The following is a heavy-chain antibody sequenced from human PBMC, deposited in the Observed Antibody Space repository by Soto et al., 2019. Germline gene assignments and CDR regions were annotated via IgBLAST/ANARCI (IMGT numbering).Heavy chain of an antibody. CDR1: GFTFSSYS. Sequence: GGSLRLSCAASGFTFSSYSMNWVRQAPGKGLEWVSSISSSSSYIYYADSVKGRFTISRDNAKNSLYLQMNSLRAEDTAVYYCARGPIEAAGTFYWFDPWGQGTLVTVSS. CDR3: ARGPIEAAGTFYWFDP. V-gene: IGHV3-21*01. J-gene: IGHJ5*02. D-gene: IGHD6-13*01. CDR2: ISSSSSYI.